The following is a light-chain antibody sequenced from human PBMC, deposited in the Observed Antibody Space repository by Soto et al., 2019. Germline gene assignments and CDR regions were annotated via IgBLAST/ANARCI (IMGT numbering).Light chain of an antibody. Sequence: QSALTQPRSVSGSPGQSVTISCTGTSSDVGTYNYVSWYQHHPGKAPKLMIYDVNKGPSGVPDRFSGSKSGNTASLTISGLQAEDEADYYCCSYAGSYVDVFGTGTKLTVL. J-gene: IGLJ1*01. V-gene: IGLV2-11*01. CDR1: SSDVGTYNY. CDR3: CSYAGSYVDV. CDR2: DVN.